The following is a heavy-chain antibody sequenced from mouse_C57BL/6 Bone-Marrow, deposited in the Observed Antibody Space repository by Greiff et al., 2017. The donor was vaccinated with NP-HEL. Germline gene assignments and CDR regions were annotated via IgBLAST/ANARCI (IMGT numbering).Heavy chain of an antibody. D-gene: IGHD2-4*01. CDR1: YFAFMASA. V-gene: IGHV1-49*01. J-gene: IGHJ4*01. CDR2: FTMYSDAT. CDR3: ARSGIYDYDDYAMDY. Sequence: LMESGAELVRPGSSVKLSCKDSYFAFMASAMHWVKQRPGHGLEWIGSFTMYSDATEYSENFKGKATLTANTSSSTAYMELSSLTSEDSAVYYCARSGIYDYDDYAMDYWGQGTSVTVSS.